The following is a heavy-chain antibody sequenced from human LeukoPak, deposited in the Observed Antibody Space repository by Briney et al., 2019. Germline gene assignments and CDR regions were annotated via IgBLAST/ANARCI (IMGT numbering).Heavy chain of an antibody. V-gene: IGHV3-30-3*01. D-gene: IGHD3-16*02. CDR2: ISYDGSNK. CDR1: GFPFSSYA. J-gene: IGHJ4*02. Sequence: GRSLRLSCAASGFPFSSYAMHWVRQAPGKGLEWVAVISYDGSNKYYADSVRGRFTISRDNSKNTLYLQMDSLRAEDTAVYYCARGSGVWGSYRYTVDYWGKGTLVTVSS. CDR3: ARGSGVWGSYRYTVDY.